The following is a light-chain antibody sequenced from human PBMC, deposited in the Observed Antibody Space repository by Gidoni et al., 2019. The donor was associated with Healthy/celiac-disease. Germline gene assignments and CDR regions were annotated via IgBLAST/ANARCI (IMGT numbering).Light chain of an antibody. Sequence: DIQTTQSPSSPSASGEDGVTISCRASQSSSSYLNWYQQKPGKAPKLLIHAASSLQSGVPTRFSGSGSGTDFTLTLSSLQPEAFATYSCQHSHSTPPAYTFGQXTKLEIK. V-gene: IGKV1-39*01. J-gene: IGKJ2*01. CDR3: QHSHSTPPAYT. CDR2: AAS. CDR1: QSSSSY.